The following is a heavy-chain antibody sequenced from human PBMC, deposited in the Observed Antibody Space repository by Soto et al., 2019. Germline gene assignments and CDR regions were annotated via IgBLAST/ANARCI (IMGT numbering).Heavy chain of an antibody. Sequence: GXSVKVSCKASGGTFSSYAISWVRQAPVQGLEWMGGIIPIFGTANYAQKFQGRVTITADESTSTAYMELSSLRSEDTAVYYCESKTVDTAMDPYFDYWGQGTLVTVYS. J-gene: IGHJ4*02. CDR1: GGTFSSYA. V-gene: IGHV1-69*13. CDR3: ESKTVDTAMDPYFDY. D-gene: IGHD5-18*01. CDR2: IIPIFGTA.